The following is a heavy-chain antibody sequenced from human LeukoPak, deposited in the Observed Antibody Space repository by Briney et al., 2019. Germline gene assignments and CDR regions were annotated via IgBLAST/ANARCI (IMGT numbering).Heavy chain of an antibody. J-gene: IGHJ4*02. V-gene: IGHV3-23*01. CDR1: GFTFSSYA. CDR2: IGGSGGST. CDR3: AKDPTAYFDY. Sequence: GGSLRLSCTASGFTFSSYAMSWVRQAPGKGLEWVSAIGGSGGSTYYADSVKGRFTISRDNSKNTLYLQMNSLRAEDTAVYYCAKDPTAYFDYWGQGTLVTVSS. D-gene: IGHD4-17*01.